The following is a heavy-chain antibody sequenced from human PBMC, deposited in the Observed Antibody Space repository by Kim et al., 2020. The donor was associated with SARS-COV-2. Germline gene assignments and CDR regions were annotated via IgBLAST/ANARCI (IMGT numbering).Heavy chain of an antibody. Sequence: SETLSLTCTVSGGSISSYYWSWIRQPPGKGLEWIGYIYYSGSTNYNPSLKSRVTISVDTSKNQFSLKLSSVTAADTAVYYCARAVRNNYYDSSGYYYARGYYFDYWGQGTLVTVSS. CDR2: IYYSGST. CDR1: GGSISSYY. D-gene: IGHD3-22*01. CDR3: ARAVRNNYYDSSGYYYARGYYFDY. J-gene: IGHJ4*02. V-gene: IGHV4-59*13.